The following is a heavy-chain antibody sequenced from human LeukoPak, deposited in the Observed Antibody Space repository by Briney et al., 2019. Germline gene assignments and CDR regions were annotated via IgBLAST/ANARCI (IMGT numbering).Heavy chain of an antibody. V-gene: IGHV1-18*01. D-gene: IGHD3-10*01. J-gene: IGHJ6*03. CDR1: GYTFIAYG. CDR3: ARGPRITLVRGGQWYYYMDV. CDR2: IAVHNGNT. Sequence: ASVKVSCKTSGYTFIAYGITWVRQAPGQGLEWMGWIAVHNGNTHYAQKFQGRATMTIDTSTSTVNMELRSLRSDDTAVYYCARGPRITLVRGGQWYYYMDVWGKGTTVTISS.